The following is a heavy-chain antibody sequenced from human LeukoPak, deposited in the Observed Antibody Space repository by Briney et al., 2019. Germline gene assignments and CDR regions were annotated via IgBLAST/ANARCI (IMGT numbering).Heavy chain of an antibody. CDR2: ISGSGGST. Sequence: GGSLRLSCAASGFTFSSYAMSWVRQAPGKGLEWVSAISGSGGSTYYADSVKGRFTISRDNSKNTLYLQMNSLRAEDTAVYYCAKGGVVDYGSGSYYNYYYYGMDVWGQGTTVTVSS. CDR3: AKGGVVDYGSGSYYNYYYYGMDV. V-gene: IGHV3-23*01. J-gene: IGHJ6*02. CDR1: GFTFSSYA. D-gene: IGHD3-10*01.